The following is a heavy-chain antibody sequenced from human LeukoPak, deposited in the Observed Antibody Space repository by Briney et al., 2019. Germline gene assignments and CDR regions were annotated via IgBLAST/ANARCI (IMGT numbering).Heavy chain of an antibody. CDR3: ASIAAAVSQPVAGDY. CDR1: GFTFSSYW. Sequence: GGSLRPSCAASGFTFSSYWMHWVRRAPGKGLVWVSRINSDGSSTSYADSVKGRFTISRDNAKNTLYLQMNSLRAEDTAVYYCASIAAAVSQPVAGDYWGQGTLVTVSS. V-gene: IGHV3-74*01. CDR2: INSDGSST. D-gene: IGHD6-13*01. J-gene: IGHJ4*02.